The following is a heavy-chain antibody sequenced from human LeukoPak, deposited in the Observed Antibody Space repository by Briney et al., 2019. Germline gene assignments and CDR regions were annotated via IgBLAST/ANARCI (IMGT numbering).Heavy chain of an antibody. Sequence: SETLSLTCTVSGYSISSGYYWGWIRQPPGKGLEWIGSIYYSGSTYYNPSLKSRVTISVDTSKNQFSLKLSSVTAADTAVYYCARQGSGSSGWYVPRAWDYWGQGTLVTVSS. V-gene: IGHV4-38-2*02. CDR2: IYYSGST. CDR1: GYSISSGYY. J-gene: IGHJ4*02. CDR3: ARQGSGSSGWYVPRAWDY. D-gene: IGHD6-19*01.